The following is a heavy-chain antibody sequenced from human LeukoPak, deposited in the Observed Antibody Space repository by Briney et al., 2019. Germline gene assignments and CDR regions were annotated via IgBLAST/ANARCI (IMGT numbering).Heavy chain of an antibody. V-gene: IGHV1-46*01. CDR1: GYTFTSNY. J-gene: IGHJ3*02. D-gene: IGHD3-10*01. CDR3: ARESLTGDAFDI. Sequence: ASVKVSCKASGYTFTSNYIHWVRQAPGQGLEWMGMIYPRDGSTSYAQKFQGRVTVTRDTSTSTVHMELSSLRSEDTAVYYCARESLTGDAFDIWGQGTMVTVSS. CDR2: IYPRDGST.